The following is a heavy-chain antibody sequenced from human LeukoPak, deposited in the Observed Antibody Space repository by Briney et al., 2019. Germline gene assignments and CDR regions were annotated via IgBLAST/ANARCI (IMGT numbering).Heavy chain of an antibody. CDR3: ASEVSAAGGSWFDP. V-gene: IGHV4-39*01. J-gene: IGHJ5*02. D-gene: IGHD6-13*01. Sequence: PSETLSLTCTVSGGSISSSIYYWGWIRPPPGKGREWIGSIYYSGSTYYNPSLKSRVTVSVDTSKNQFSLKLSSVTAADTAVYYCASEVSAAGGSWFDPWGQGTLVTVSS. CDR2: IYYSGST. CDR1: GGSISSSIYY.